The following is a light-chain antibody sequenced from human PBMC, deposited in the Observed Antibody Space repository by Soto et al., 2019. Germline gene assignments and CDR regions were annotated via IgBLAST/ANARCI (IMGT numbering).Light chain of an antibody. V-gene: IGKV4-1*01. CDR3: QQYYLTQT. CDR1: RNVFFSPAHKNF. Sequence: DIVLTQSPNSLAVSLGERATINCKSSRNVFFSPAHKNFLAWYQKKPGQPPKLLIYWASARASGVPERFVGGGSATDFTLTITNLQAEDVAVYYCQQYYLTQTFGQGTRLEIK. J-gene: IGKJ1*01. CDR2: WAS.